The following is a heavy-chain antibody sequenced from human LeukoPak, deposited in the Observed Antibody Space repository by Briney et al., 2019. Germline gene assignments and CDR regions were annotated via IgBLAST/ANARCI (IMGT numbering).Heavy chain of an antibody. D-gene: IGHD1-26*01. V-gene: IGHV1-18*01. J-gene: IGHJ3*02. Sequence: ASVKVSCKASGYTFTSYGIRWVRQAPGQGLEWMGWISAYNGNTNYAQKLQGRVTMTTGTSTRTAYMELRSLRSDDTAVYYCATQAGGSYYGNAFDIWGQGTMVTVSS. CDR3: ATQAGGSYYGNAFDI. CDR1: GYTFTSYG. CDR2: ISAYNGNT.